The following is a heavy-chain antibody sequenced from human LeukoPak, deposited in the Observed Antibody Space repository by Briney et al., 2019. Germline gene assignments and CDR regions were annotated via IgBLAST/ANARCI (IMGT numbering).Heavy chain of an antibody. V-gene: IGHV4-38-2*01. J-gene: IGHJ6*03. D-gene: IGHD3-22*01. Sequence: SETLSLTCAVSGDSISSDYYWGWIRQPPGKGLEWIGSIYYSGSTYYNPPLKSRVTISVGTSKNQFSLKLSSVTAADTAVYYCARSYDSSGYYPYYYYMDVWGKGTTVTVSS. CDR3: ARSYDSSGYYPYYYYMDV. CDR1: GDSISSDYY. CDR2: IYYSGST.